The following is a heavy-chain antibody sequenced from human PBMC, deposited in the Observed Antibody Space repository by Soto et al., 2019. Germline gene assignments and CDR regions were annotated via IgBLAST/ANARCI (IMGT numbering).Heavy chain of an antibody. D-gene: IGHD4-17*01. V-gene: IGHV3-66*01. CDR1: GFTVSSNY. J-gene: IGHJ6*02. Sequence: PGGSLRLSCAASGFTVSSNYMSWVRQAPGKGLEWVSVFYSGGSTYFADSVKGRFTISRDNSKNTLYLQMNSLRAEDTAVYYCARNIGDYGYYYYGMDVWGQGTTVTVSS. CDR2: FYSGGST. CDR3: ARNIGDYGYYYYGMDV.